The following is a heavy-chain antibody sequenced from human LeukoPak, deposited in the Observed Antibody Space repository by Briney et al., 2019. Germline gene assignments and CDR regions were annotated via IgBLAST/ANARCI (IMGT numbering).Heavy chain of an antibody. V-gene: IGHV3-9*01. J-gene: IGHJ6*02. CDR3: AKENYGSGSYVPNGMDV. CDR1: GFTFDDYA. D-gene: IGHD3-10*01. CDR2: ISWNSGSI. Sequence: PGRSLRLSCAASGFTFDDYAMHWVRQAPGKGLEWVSGISWNSGSIGYADSVKGRFTISRDNAKNSLYLQMNSLRAEDTALYYCAKENYGSGSYVPNGMDVWGQGTTVTVSS.